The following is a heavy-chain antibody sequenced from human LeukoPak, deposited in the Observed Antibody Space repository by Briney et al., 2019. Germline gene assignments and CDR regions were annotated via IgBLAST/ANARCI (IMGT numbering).Heavy chain of an antibody. V-gene: IGHV3-74*01. CDR3: VRDLGGRSGH. J-gene: IGHJ4*02. D-gene: IGHD1-26*01. Sequence: GGSLRLSCAASGFTVSSNYMSWVRQAPGKGLEWVSRINEDGSTTNHADSVKGRFTISRDNVKNTLYMEMNSLRAEDTAVYYCVRDLGGRSGHWGQGTLVTVSS. CDR1: GFTVSSNY. CDR2: INEDGSTT.